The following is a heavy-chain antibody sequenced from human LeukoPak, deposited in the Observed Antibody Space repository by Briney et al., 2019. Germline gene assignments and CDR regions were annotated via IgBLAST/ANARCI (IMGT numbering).Heavy chain of an antibody. Sequence: PSQTLSLTCTVSGGSISSGSYYWSWIRQPAGKGLEWIGRIYTSGSTNYNPSLKSRVTMSVDTSKNQFSLKLSSVTAADTAVYYCARTLGGYLDYWGQGTLVTVSS. D-gene: IGHD2-15*01. J-gene: IGHJ4*02. CDR3: ARTLGGYLDY. CDR1: GGSISSGSYY. CDR2: IYTSGST. V-gene: IGHV4-61*02.